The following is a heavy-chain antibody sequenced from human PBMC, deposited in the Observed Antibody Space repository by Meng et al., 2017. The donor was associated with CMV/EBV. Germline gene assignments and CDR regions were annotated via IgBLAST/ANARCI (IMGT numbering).Heavy chain of an antibody. V-gene: IGHV3-21*01. CDR2: ISSSSSYI. Sequence: FVFTFIGYSMNWVRQAPGKGMEWVSSISSSSSYIYYADSVKGRFTISRDNAKNSLYLQMNSLRAEDTAVYYCATNPIVVVPAAISWGQGTLVTVSS. CDR3: ATNPIVVVPAAIS. J-gene: IGHJ4*02. CDR1: VFTFIGYS. D-gene: IGHD2-2*01.